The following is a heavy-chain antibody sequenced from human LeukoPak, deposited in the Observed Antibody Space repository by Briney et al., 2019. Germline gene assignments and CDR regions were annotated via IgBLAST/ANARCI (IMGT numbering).Heavy chain of an antibody. CDR3: ARDGYYGSGSYFDAFDI. V-gene: IGHV4-4*02. D-gene: IGHD3-10*01. CDR1: GGSISSSNW. J-gene: IGHJ3*02. Sequence: SETLSLTCAVSGGSISSSNWWSWVRQPPGKGLEWIGEIYHSGSTNYNPSLKSRVTISVDKSKNQFSLKLSSVTAADTAVYYCARDGYYGSGSYFDAFDIWGQGTMVTVSS. CDR2: IYHSGST.